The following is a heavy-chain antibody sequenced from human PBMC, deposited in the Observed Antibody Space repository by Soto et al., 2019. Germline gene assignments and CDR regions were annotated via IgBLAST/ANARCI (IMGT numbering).Heavy chain of an antibody. CDR2: IIPSLGIA. V-gene: IGHV1-69*04. J-gene: IGHJ5*02. D-gene: IGHD3-16*02. CDR3: ARDLSDYVWGSYRQEFDP. CDR1: GGTFSSYT. Sequence: SVKVSCKASGGTFSSYTISCVRQAPVQGLEWMERIIPSLGIANYAQKFQGRVTITADKSTSTAYMELSSLRSEDTAVYYCARDLSDYVWGSYRQEFDPWGQGTLVTVSS.